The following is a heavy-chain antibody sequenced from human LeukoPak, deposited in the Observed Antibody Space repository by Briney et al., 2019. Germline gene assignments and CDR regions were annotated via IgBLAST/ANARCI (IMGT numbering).Heavy chain of an antibody. J-gene: IGHJ6*02. CDR1: GFTFSSYG. V-gene: IGHV3-48*03. CDR2: ITSSGGTI. Sequence: GGSLRLSCAASGFTFSSYGMNWVRQAPGKGLEWVSYITSSGGTIYYADSVKGRFTISRDNAKNSLYLQMNSLRAEDTAVYYCARVVGLLRYYYGMDVWGQGTTVTVSS. CDR3: ARVVGLLRYYYGMDV. D-gene: IGHD2/OR15-2a*01.